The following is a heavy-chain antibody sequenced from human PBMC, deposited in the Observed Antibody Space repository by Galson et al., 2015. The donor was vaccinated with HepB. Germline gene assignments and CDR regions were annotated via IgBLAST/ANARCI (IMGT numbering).Heavy chain of an antibody. D-gene: IGHD3-22*01. Sequence: ETLSLTCTVSGGSISSSSYYWGWIRQPPGKGLEWIGSIYYSGSTYYNPSLKSRVTISVDTSKNQSSLKLSSVTAADTAVYYCARAFYDSSGWAFDIWGQGTMVTVSS. CDR1: GGSISSSSYY. CDR3: ARAFYDSSGWAFDI. J-gene: IGHJ3*02. V-gene: IGHV4-39*07. CDR2: IYYSGST.